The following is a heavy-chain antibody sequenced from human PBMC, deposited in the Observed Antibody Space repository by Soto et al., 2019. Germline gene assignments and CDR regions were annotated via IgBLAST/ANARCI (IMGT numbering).Heavy chain of an antibody. J-gene: IGHJ6*02. V-gene: IGHV3-7*03. CDR2: IKQDGSEK. Sequence: HPGGSLRLSCAASGFTFSSYSMNWVRQAPGKGLEWVANIKQDGSEKYYVDSVKGRFTISRDNAKNSLYLQMNSLRAEDTAVYYCARERIVVVPAANGMDVWGQGTTVTVSS. D-gene: IGHD2-2*01. CDR1: GFTFSSYS. CDR3: ARERIVVVPAANGMDV.